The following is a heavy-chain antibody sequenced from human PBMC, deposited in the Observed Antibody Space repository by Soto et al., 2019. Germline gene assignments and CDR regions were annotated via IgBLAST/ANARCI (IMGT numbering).Heavy chain of an antibody. D-gene: IGHD3-22*01. CDR2: IIPIFGTA. V-gene: IGHV1-69*12. CDR3: ASNYDSGGYYYRGLDY. CDR1: GGTFNSYA. J-gene: IGHJ4*02. Sequence: QVQLVQSGAEVKKPGSSVKVSCKASGGTFNSYAISWVRQAPGQGLEWMGGIIPIFGTADYAQKCQGRVTITAVDSTSTADMEQSSLRSEDTAVYYCASNYDSGGYYYRGLDYWGQGTLVTVSS.